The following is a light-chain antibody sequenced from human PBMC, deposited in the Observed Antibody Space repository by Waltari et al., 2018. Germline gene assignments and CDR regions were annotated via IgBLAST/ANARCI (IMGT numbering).Light chain of an antibody. J-gene: IGKJ1*01. CDR2: GAS. Sequence: DIQLTQSPSFLSASVGDRVTITCRASQGLTSYFAWYQQKPGNAPKLLIYGASTLQSGVPSRFSGSGSGTEFTLTISSLQPEDFSIYYCQQSYTSPWTFGQGTRVEIK. CDR1: QGLTSY. V-gene: IGKV1-9*01. CDR3: QQSYTSPWT.